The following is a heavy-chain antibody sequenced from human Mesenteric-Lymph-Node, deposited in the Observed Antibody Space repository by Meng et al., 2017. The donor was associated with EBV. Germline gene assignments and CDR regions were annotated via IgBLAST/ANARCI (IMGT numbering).Heavy chain of an antibody. CDR3: ARAYYYDGFDH. CDR2: ISSSGSTP. J-gene: IGHJ4*02. V-gene: IGHV3-11*01. Sequence: LVESGGGLVKPGGSLRLSCAASEFIFSDHYMNWIRQAPGKGLEWIAYISSSGSTPYYADSVKGRFTVSRDNAKSSLYLQMDNLRPEDTAVYYCARAYYYDGFDHWGQGTLVTVSS. CDR1: EFIFSDHY. D-gene: IGHD3-22*01.